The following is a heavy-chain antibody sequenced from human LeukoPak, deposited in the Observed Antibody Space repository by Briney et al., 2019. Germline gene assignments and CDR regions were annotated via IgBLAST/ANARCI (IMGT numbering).Heavy chain of an antibody. CDR2: INHSGST. J-gene: IGHJ4*02. Sequence: SETLSLTCTVSGGSISRNYWSWIRQPPGKGLEWIGEINHSGSTNYNPSLKSRVTISVDTSKNQFSLKLSSVTAADTAVYYCATYSSGWYDNYWGQGTLVTVSS. D-gene: IGHD6-19*01. CDR1: GGSISRNY. V-gene: IGHV4-34*01. CDR3: ATYSSGWYDNY.